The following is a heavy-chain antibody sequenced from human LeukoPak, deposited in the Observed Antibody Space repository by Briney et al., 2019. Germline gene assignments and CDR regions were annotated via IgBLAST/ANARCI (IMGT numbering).Heavy chain of an antibody. V-gene: IGHV1-8*03. CDR1: GYTFTSYD. CDR2: MNPNSGNT. Sequence: ASVKVSCKASGYTFTSYDINWVRQATGQGLEWMGWMNPNSGNTGYAQKFQGRVTITRNTSISTAYMELSSLRSEDTAVYYCARGGVVVPAALNPKYYYDYYMDVWGKRTTVTVSS. D-gene: IGHD2-2*01. CDR3: ARGGVVVPAALNPKYYYDYYMDV. J-gene: IGHJ6*03.